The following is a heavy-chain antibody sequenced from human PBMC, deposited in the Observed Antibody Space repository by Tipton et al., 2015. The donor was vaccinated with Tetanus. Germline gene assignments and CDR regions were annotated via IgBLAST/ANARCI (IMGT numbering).Heavy chain of an antibody. CDR1: GDSITSSHYY. CDR2: IYFSGRT. J-gene: IGHJ5*02. Sequence: TLSLTCTVSGDSITSSHYYWGWVRQPPGKGLEWIGSIYFSGRTYHSPSLKSRVTMSVDTSKNQFSLKLASVTARDTAIYYCARQLWGYWFDPWGQGTLVTVSS. CDR3: ARQLWGYWFDP. D-gene: IGHD7-27*01. V-gene: IGHV4-39*01.